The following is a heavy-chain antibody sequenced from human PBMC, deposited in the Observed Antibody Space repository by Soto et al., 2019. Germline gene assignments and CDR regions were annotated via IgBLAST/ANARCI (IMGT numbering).Heavy chain of an antibody. J-gene: IGHJ6*02. Sequence: EVQLVESGGGLVQPGGSLRLSCAASGFTFSYYWMHWVRQAPGKGLVWVSRINGDGSRTSYADSVKGRFTMSRDNAKNTLYLQMNSLRAEDTAVYYFATGHDSREVYPYYGMDVWGQGTTVTVSS. CDR3: ATGHDSREVYPYYGMDV. D-gene: IGHD2-15*01. CDR2: INGDGSRT. V-gene: IGHV3-74*01. CDR1: GFTFSYYW.